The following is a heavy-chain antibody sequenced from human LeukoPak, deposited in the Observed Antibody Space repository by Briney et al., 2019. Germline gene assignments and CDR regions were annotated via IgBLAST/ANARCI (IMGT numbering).Heavy chain of an antibody. CDR2: IIPIFGTA. D-gene: IGHD7-27*01. CDR3: ARGDGDRNDLFDY. Sequence: SVKVSXKASGGTFSSYAISWMRQAPGQGLEWIGRIIPIFGTANYAQKFQGRVTITTDESTSTAYMELSSLRSEDTAVYYCARGDGDRNDLFDYWGQGTLVTVSS. CDR1: GGTFSSYA. J-gene: IGHJ4*02. V-gene: IGHV1-69*05.